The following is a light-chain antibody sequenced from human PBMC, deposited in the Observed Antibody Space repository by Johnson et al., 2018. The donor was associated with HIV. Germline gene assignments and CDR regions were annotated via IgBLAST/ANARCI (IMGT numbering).Light chain of an antibody. Sequence: QSVLTQPPSVSAAPGQKVTISCSASNSSSVNNYVSWYQQLPGTAPKLLIYDNNKRPSGIPDRFSGSKSATSATLRITGLHPGDEADYYCGIWHSSLSAGGVFGTGTKVTVL. CDR2: DNN. CDR1: NSSSVNNY. V-gene: IGLV1-51*01. J-gene: IGLJ1*01. CDR3: GIWHSSLSAGGV.